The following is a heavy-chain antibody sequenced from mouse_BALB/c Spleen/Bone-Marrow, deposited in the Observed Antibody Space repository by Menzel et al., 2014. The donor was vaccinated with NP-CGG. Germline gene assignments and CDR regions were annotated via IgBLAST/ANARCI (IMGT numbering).Heavy chain of an antibody. CDR1: GYTFTSYW. V-gene: IGHV1-7*01. CDR2: IIPSTGYT. CDR3: ARGLRYWYFDV. Sequence: VQLQQSGAELAKPGASVKMSCKASGYTFTSYWMPWVKQRPGQGLEWIGYIIPSTGYTDYNQKFKDKATLTADKTSSTAYMQLSSLTSEDSAVYYCARGLRYWYFDVWGAGTTVTVSS. D-gene: IGHD3-1*01. J-gene: IGHJ1*01.